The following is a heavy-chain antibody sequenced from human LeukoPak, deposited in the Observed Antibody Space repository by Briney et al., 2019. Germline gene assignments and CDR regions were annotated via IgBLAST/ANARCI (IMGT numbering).Heavy chain of an antibody. CDR2: ISYDGSNK. V-gene: IGHV3-30-3*01. D-gene: IGHD1-26*01. Sequence: PGGSLRLSCAASGFTFSSYAMHWVRQAPGKGLEWVAVISYDGSNKYYADSVKGRFTISRDNSKNTLYLQMNSLRAEDTAVYYCAKDRVGATRVPFDYWGQGTLVTVSS. J-gene: IGHJ4*02. CDR3: AKDRVGATRVPFDY. CDR1: GFTFSSYA.